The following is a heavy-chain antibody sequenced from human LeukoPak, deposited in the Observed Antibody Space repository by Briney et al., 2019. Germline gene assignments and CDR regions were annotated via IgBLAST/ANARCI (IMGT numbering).Heavy chain of an antibody. V-gene: IGHV4-34*01. Sequence: SETLSLTCAVYGGSFSGYYWSWIRQPPGKGLEWIGEINHSGSTNYNPSLKSRVAISVDTSKNQFSLKLSSVTAADTAVYYCARRSGYSYGLDYWGQGTLVTVSS. J-gene: IGHJ4*02. CDR2: INHSGST. CDR1: GGSFSGYY. CDR3: ARRSGYSYGLDY. D-gene: IGHD5-18*01.